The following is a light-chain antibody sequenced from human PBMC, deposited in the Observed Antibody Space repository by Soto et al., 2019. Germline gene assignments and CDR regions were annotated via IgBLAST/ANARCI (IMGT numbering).Light chain of an antibody. CDR2: GAS. CDR1: QSVSSN. J-gene: IGKJ3*01. V-gene: IGKV3-15*01. CDR3: QQYNNWPFT. Sequence: EIVMTQSPATLSVSPGERATLSCRASQSVSSNLAWYQQKPGQAPRLLIYGASTRATGIPARFSDSGSGTEFTLTSSSLQSKDVAFYYCQQYNNWPFTFGPGTKVDIK.